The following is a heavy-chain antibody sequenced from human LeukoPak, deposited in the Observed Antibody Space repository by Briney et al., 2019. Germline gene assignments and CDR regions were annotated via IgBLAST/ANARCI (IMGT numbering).Heavy chain of an antibody. D-gene: IGHD2-2*01. J-gene: IGHJ3*02. CDR3: AREGYCSSTSCPPDAFDI. CDR1: GYTFTSYG. CDR2: ISAYNGNT. Sequence: GASVKVSCKASGYTFTSYGISWVRQAPGQGLEWMGWISAYNGNTNYAQKLQGRVTMTTDTSTSTAYMELRSLRSDDTAVYYRAREGYCSSTSCPPDAFDIWGQGTMVTVSS. V-gene: IGHV1-18*01.